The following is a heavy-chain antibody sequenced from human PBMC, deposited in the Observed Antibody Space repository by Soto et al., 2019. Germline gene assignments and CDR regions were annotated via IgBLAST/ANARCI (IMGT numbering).Heavy chain of an antibody. V-gene: IGHV4-59*01. J-gene: IGHJ4*02. CDR1: GYSNSSSY. CDR2: ISYTCST. Sequence: SETLSLTCTLSGYSNSSSYWSWIRQSPEKGLKRIRYISYTCSTKYNPTINRRVSIYLDTTRNQFSMKVTSVIAADTDVYYCARHPGAYFDYWGQGTLVTVSS. CDR3: ARHPGAYFDY. D-gene: IGHD3-10*01.